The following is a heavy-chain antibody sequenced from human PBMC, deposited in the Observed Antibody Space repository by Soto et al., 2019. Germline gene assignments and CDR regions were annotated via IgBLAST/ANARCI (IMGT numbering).Heavy chain of an antibody. D-gene: IGHD4-4*01. V-gene: IGHV1-46*01. CDR2: INPTSGGT. CDR3: ARGMTTVTSDAFDI. J-gene: IGHJ3*02. Sequence: QVQLVQSGAEVKKPGASVKVSCKASGYTFTSYYMHWVRQAPGQGLEWMGIINPTSGGTHYAQKFXGXVXLTRDTSTSTVYMELSSLRSEDTAVYYWARGMTTVTSDAFDIWGQGTMVTVSS. CDR1: GYTFTSYY.